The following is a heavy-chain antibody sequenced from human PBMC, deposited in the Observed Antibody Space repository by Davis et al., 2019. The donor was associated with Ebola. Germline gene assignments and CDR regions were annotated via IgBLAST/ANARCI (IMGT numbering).Heavy chain of an antibody. V-gene: IGHV3-33*06. CDR1: GFTFSSYG. Sequence: PGGSLRLSCVVSGFTFSSYGMHWVRQAPGKGLEWVAVIWHDGSNKYYADSVKGRFTISRDNSKNTLYLQMNILRVEDTAVYYCAKGGSGWPSDYSYGMGIWGKGTTVTVSS. D-gene: IGHD6-19*01. CDR2: IWHDGSNK. CDR3: AKGGSGWPSDYSYGMGI. J-gene: IGHJ6*04.